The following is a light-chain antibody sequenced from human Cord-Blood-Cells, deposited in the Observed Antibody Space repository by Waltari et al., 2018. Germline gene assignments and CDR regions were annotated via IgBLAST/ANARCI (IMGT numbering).Light chain of an antibody. CDR2: DVS. J-gene: IGLJ1*01. V-gene: IGLV2-14*01. Sequence: QSALTQPASVSGSPGQSITISCTGTSSDVGGYTYVSWYQQHPGKAPKLMLYDVSNRPSGVSNRVSGAKSGNTASLTISGLQAEDEADYYCSSYTSSSTLFGTGTKVTVL. CDR1: SSDVGGYTY. CDR3: SSYTSSSTL.